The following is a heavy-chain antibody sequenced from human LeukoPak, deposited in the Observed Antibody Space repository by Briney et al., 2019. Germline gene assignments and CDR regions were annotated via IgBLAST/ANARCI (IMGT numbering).Heavy chain of an antibody. CDR1: GYTFTSYG. J-gene: IGHJ4*02. D-gene: IGHD7-27*01. Sequence: SVKVSCKASGYTFTSYGISWVRQAPGQGLEWMGGIIPIFGTANYAQKFQGRVTITTDESTSTAYMELSSLRSEDTAVYYCVREGLGIGFDYWGQGTLVTVSS. CDR2: IIPIFGTA. V-gene: IGHV1-69*05. CDR3: VREGLGIGFDY.